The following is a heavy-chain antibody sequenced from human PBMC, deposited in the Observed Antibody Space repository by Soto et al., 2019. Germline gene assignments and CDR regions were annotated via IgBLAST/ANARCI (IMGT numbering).Heavy chain of an antibody. CDR2: INAGNGNT. CDR3: ARDPASVYCSGGSCYEYYFDY. J-gene: IGHJ4*02. CDR1: GYTFTSYA. V-gene: IGHV1-3*01. Sequence: ASVKVSCKASGYTFTSYAMHWVRQAPGQRLEWMGWINAGNGNTKYSQKFQGRVTITRDTSASTAYMELSSLRSEDTAVYYCARDPASVYCSGGSCYEYYFDYWGQGTLVTVSS. D-gene: IGHD2-15*01.